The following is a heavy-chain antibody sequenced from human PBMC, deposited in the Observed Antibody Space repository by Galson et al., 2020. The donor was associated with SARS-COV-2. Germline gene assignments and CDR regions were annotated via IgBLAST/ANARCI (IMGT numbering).Heavy chain of an antibody. CDR1: GFTFTIFT. Sequence: GGSLRLSCAASGFTFTIFTFHWVRQAPGKGLEWVAVTSYDGTSHYYTDSVKGRFTISRDNSKNMLFLQMNSLRVEDTAVYYCARAASGSYCTAFDPWGQGTMVTVSS. V-gene: IGHV3-30-3*01. J-gene: IGHJ5*02. D-gene: IGHD1-26*01. CDR2: TSYDGTSH. CDR3: ARAASGSYCTAFDP.